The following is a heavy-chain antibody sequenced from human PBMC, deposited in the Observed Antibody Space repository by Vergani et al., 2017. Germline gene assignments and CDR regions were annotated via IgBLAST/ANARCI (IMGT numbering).Heavy chain of an antibody. V-gene: IGHV4-34*01. CDR3: ARMGATTGWFDP. CDR1: GGSFSGYY. J-gene: IGHJ5*02. D-gene: IGHD1-26*01. CDR2: INHSGST. Sequence: QVQLQQWGAGLLKPSETLSLTCAVYGGSFSGYYWSWIRQPPGKGLEWIGEINHSGSTNYNPSLKSRVTISVDTSKNLFALKLSSVTAADTAVYYCARMGATTGWFDPWGQGTLVTVSS.